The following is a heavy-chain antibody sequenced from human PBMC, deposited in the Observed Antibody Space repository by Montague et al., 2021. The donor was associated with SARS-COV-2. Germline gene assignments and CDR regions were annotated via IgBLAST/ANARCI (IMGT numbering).Heavy chain of an antibody. CDR3: ARDDIVLQGVTKGMDV. V-gene: IGHV4-39*07. Sequence: SETLSLTCTVSGGSISGSDWYWGWLHPPPGKGLDWVGNMYYSGSTYYNPSLKSRVTISIDTSKNQFSLKLSSVTAADTAVYYCARDDIVLQGVTKGMDVWGQGTTVTVSS. CDR1: GGSISGSDWY. D-gene: IGHD3-10*01. J-gene: IGHJ6*02. CDR2: MYYSGST.